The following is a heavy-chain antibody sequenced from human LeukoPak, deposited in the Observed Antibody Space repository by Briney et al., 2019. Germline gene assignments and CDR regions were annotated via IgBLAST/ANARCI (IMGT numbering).Heavy chain of an antibody. CDR2: INRDRSST. CDR3: ARERGLWPAYDYCMDV. D-gene: IGHD2-21*01. V-gene: IGHV3-74*01. J-gene: IGHJ6*03. CDR1: GFTLSSYW. Sequence: GGSLSLSCAASGFTLSSYWMHWVRQAPGKGLVWVSRINRDRSSTSYADSVKGRFTISRDNAKNTLYLQMNSLRAADTAVYYCARERGLWPAYDYCMDVWGKGTTVTVSS.